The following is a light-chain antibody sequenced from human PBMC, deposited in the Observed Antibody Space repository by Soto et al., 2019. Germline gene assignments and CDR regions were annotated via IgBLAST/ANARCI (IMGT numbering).Light chain of an antibody. CDR1: QNVRNY. J-gene: IGKJ4*01. CDR2: FAS. Sequence: DIQMTXXXXSRAGSVGDRVTITCRASQNVRNYLNWYQQKPGKAPKLLIDFASTLQSGVPSRFSGSGSGTDFILTITSLQPADFATYYCQQTYNTPLTFGGGTKVDIK. CDR3: QQTYNTPLT. V-gene: IGKV1-39*01.